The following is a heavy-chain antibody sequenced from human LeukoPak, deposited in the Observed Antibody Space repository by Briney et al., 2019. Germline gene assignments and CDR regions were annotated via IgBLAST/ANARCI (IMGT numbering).Heavy chain of an antibody. D-gene: IGHD3-10*01. Sequence: GGSLRLSCAASGFTFSSYWMSWVRQAPGKGLEWVANIKQDGSEKYYVDSVKGRFTISRDNAKNSLYQQMNSLRAEDTAVYYCARRTPITMVRGVIPLYYFDYWGQGTLVTVSS. CDR2: IKQDGSEK. CDR3: ARRTPITMVRGVIPLYYFDY. V-gene: IGHV3-7*04. J-gene: IGHJ4*02. CDR1: GFTFSSYW.